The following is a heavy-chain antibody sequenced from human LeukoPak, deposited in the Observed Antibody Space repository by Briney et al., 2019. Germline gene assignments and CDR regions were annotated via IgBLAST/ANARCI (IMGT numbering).Heavy chain of an antibody. CDR3: ARVPGYSYSIDY. D-gene: IGHD5-18*01. J-gene: IGHJ4*02. CDR1: GGSISSYY. CDR2: IYYSGST. V-gene: IGHV4-59*01. Sequence: PSETLSLTCTVSGGSISSYYWSWIRQPPGKGLEWIGYIYYSGSTNYNPSLKSRVTISVDTSKNQFSLKLSSVTAADTAVYYCARVPGYSYSIDYWGQGTLVTVSS.